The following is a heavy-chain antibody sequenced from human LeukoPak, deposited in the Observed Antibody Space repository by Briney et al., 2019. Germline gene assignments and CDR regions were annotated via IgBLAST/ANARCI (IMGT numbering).Heavy chain of an antibody. V-gene: IGHV3-21*01. CDR3: ARGHYDVLAASYKWTPDY. J-gene: IGHJ4*02. Sequence: GGSLRLSCAASGFTFNIFNMNWLGQAPGKGLEWVSSITSGGDYIYYADSVKGRFTTSRDNAKNSLSLQLNSLRVEDTAVYYCARGHYDVLAASYKWTPDYWGQGTLVTVSS. CDR2: ITSGGDYI. CDR1: GFTFNIFN. D-gene: IGHD3-9*01.